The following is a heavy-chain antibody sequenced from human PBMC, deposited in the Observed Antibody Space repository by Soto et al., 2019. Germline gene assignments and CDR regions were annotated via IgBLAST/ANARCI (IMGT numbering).Heavy chain of an antibody. CDR2: IYPADSET. J-gene: IGHJ4*02. V-gene: IGHV5-51*01. Sequence: GESLKISCKGSGYSFFGHWIGWVRQMPGKGLEWVGIIYPADSETRYSPSFQGQVTISVDKSINTAYLQWSSLKASDTAMYYCARRPWLSGYSDYWGQGTLVTV. CDR3: ARRPWLSGYSDY. D-gene: IGHD3-22*01. CDR1: GYSFFGHW.